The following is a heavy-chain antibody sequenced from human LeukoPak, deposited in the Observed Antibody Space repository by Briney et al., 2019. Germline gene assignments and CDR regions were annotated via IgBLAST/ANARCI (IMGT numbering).Heavy chain of an antibody. Sequence: ASVKVSCKASGGTFSSYAISWVRQAPGQGLEWMGRIIPIFGTANYAQKFQGRVTITTDESTSTAYMELSSLRSEDTAVYYCARGGGDMKVRYYFDYWGQGTLVTVSS. CDR1: GGTFSSYA. J-gene: IGHJ4*02. V-gene: IGHV1-69*05. CDR3: ARGGGDMKVRYYFDY. D-gene: IGHD3-22*01. CDR2: IIPIFGTA.